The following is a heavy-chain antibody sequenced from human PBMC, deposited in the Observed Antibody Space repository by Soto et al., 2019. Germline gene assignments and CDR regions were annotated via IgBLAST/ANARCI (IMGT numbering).Heavy chain of an antibody. CDR1: GYTFTNYG. CDR3: ARWHCSSTSCRSNASDI. J-gene: IGHJ3*02. CDR2: ISAHNGNT. V-gene: IGHV1-18*01. D-gene: IGHD2-2*01. Sequence: ASVKVSCKASGYTFTNYGLTWVRQAPGQGLEWMGWISAHNGNTNYAQKLQGRVTMTTDTSTRTAYMELRSLRSDDTAVYYCARWHCSSTSCRSNASDIWGQGTMVTVSS.